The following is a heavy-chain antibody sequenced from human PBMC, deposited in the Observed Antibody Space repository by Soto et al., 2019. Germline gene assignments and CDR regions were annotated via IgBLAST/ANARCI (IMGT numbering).Heavy chain of an antibody. CDR2: IYYSGST. V-gene: IGHV4-39*07. Sequence: PSETLSLTCTVSGGSISSSSYYWGWIRRPPGKGLEWIGRIYYSGSTYYNPSLKSRVTISVDTSKNQFSLKLSSVTAADTAVYYCARDQPVNSGSYYYYYGMDVWGQGTTVTVS. CDR3: ARDQPVNSGSYYYYYGMDV. CDR1: GGSISSSSYY. J-gene: IGHJ6*02. D-gene: IGHD1-26*01.